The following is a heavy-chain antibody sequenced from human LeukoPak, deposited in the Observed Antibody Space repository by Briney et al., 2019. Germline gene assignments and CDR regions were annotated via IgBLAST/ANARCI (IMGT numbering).Heavy chain of an antibody. D-gene: IGHD1-26*01. V-gene: IGHV3-9*01. J-gene: IGHJ5*02. Sequence: GRSLRLSCAASGFTFDDYAMHWVRQAPGKGLEWVSGISWNSGSIGYADSVKGRFTISRDNAKNSLYLQMNSLRAEDTALYYCAKERGQWELQGWFDPWGQGTLVTVSS. CDR1: GFTFDDYA. CDR3: AKERGQWELQGWFDP. CDR2: ISWNSGSI.